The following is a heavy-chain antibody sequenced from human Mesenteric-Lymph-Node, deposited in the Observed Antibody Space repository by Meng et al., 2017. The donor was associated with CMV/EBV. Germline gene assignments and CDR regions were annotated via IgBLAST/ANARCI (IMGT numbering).Heavy chain of an antibody. Sequence: QVQLPQWGAGRLKPSETLSVTCAGYGGSFSGYYWNWIRQSPEKGLEWIGEINHSGSTTYNPSFTSRIIISVDTSTNQISLNMSSVTAADTAVYYCARGSSYDILTGYFDYWGQGALVTVSS. D-gene: IGHD3-9*01. CDR2: INHSGST. V-gene: IGHV4-34*01. CDR1: GGSFSGYY. J-gene: IGHJ4*02. CDR3: ARGSSYDILTGYFDY.